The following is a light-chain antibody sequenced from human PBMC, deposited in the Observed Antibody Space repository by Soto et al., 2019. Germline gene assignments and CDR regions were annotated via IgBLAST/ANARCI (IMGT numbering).Light chain of an antibody. CDR3: QQYGSSPWT. V-gene: IGKV3-20*01. CDR1: QSVSSSY. J-gene: IGKJ1*01. Sequence: EIVMTQSPATPSVSPGERATLSCRASQSVSSSYLAWYQQKPGQAPRLLIYGASSRATGIPDRFSGSGSGTDFTLTISRLEPEDFAAYYCQQYGSSPWTFGQGTKVDIK. CDR2: GAS.